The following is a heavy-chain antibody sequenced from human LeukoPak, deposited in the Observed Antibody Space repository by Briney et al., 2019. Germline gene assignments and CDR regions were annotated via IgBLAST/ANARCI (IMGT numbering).Heavy chain of an antibody. J-gene: IGHJ4*02. D-gene: IGHD3-22*01. CDR3: AKNPQYYYDSSGFFEY. V-gene: IGHV3-23*01. CDR2: ISGSGGST. Sequence: GGSLRLSCAAYRFTFSRYAMNWVRQAPGKGLEWVSAISGSGGSTYYADSVKGRFTISRDNSKNTLYLQMNSLRVEDTAVYYCAKNPQYYYDSSGFFEYWGQGTLVTVSS. CDR1: RFTFSRYA.